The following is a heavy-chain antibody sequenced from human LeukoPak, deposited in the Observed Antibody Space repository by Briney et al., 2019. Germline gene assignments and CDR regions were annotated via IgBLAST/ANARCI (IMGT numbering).Heavy chain of an antibody. J-gene: IGHJ4*02. D-gene: IGHD5-12*01. CDR1: GLTFSSYW. Sequence: GGSLRLSCAASGLTFSSYWMHWVRQAPGKGLVWVSRINIDGSSTTYADSVKGRFTISRDNAKNTLYLQMNSLRAEDTAVYYCASGYSDYGVGYWGQGTLVTVSS. CDR3: ASGYSDYGVGY. CDR2: INIDGSST. V-gene: IGHV3-74*01.